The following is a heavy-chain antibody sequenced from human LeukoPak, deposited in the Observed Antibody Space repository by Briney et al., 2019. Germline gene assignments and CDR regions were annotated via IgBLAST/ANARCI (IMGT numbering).Heavy chain of an antibody. V-gene: IGHV3-48*03. Sequence: PGGSLRLSCAASGFTFSSYEMNWVRQAPGKGLEWVSYISSSGSTIYYADSVKGRFTISRDNAKNSLYLQMNSLRAEDTAVYYCARDFGAGQFDYWGQGTLVTVSS. CDR1: GFTFSSYE. D-gene: IGHD3-10*01. J-gene: IGHJ4*02. CDR2: ISSSGSTI. CDR3: ARDFGAGQFDY.